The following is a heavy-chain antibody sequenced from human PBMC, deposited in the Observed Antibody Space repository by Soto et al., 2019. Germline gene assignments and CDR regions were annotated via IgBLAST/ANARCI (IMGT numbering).Heavy chain of an antibody. CDR2: INPNSGGT. V-gene: IGHV1-2*02. Sequence: ASVKVSCKASGYTFTGYYMHWVRQAPGQGLEWMGWINPNSGGTNYAQKFQGRVTMTRDTSISTAYMELSRLRSDDTAVYYCARDVVVPAAIHDYYYGMDVWGQGITVTV. J-gene: IGHJ6*02. D-gene: IGHD2-2*02. CDR1: GYTFTGYY. CDR3: ARDVVVPAAIHDYYYGMDV.